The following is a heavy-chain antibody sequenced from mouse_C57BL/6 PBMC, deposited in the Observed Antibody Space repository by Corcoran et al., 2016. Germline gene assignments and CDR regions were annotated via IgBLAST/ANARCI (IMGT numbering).Heavy chain of an antibody. J-gene: IGHJ2*01. CDR2: INPNNGGT. CDR1: GYTFTDYY. CDR3: AREGNWRFDY. V-gene: IGHV1-26*01. D-gene: IGHD2-1*01. Sequence: VQLQQSGPELVKPGASVKIACKASGYTFTDYYMNWVKKGHGKSLEWIGDINPNNGGTSYNQKFKGKATLTVDKSSSTAYMELRSLTSEDSAVYYCAREGNWRFDYWGQGTTLTVSS.